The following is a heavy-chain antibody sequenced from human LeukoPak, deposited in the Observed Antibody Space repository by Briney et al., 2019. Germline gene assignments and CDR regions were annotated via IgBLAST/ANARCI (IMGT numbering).Heavy chain of an antibody. CDR2: ISGSGGST. Sequence: GGSLRLSCAASGFTFSSYAMSWVCQAPGKGLEWVSAISGSGGSTYYADSVKGRFTISRDNAKNSLYLQMNSLRAEDTAVYYCARDTYGDDFYYYYGMDVWGQGTTVTVSS. V-gene: IGHV3-23*01. CDR3: ARDTYGDDFYYYYGMDV. D-gene: IGHD4-17*01. CDR1: GFTFSSYA. J-gene: IGHJ6*02.